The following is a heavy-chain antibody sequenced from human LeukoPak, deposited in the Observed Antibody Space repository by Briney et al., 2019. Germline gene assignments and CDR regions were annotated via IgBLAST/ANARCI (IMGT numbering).Heavy chain of an antibody. CDR3: AKTLTRRWSESLGY. CDR1: GFTFDDYA. Sequence: GGSLRLSCAASGFTFDDYAMHWVRQAPGKGLEWVSVISGNGGRTYYADSVKGRFTISRDNSNNSLYLQMNSLRTEDTALYYCAKTLTRRWSESLGYWGQGTLVSVSS. V-gene: IGHV3-43*02. CDR2: ISGNGGRT. D-gene: IGHD2-15*01. J-gene: IGHJ4*02.